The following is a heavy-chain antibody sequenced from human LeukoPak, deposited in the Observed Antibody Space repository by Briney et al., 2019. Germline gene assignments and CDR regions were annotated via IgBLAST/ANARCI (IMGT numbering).Heavy chain of an antibody. CDR2: ISSSGSTI. CDR1: GFTFSDYY. D-gene: IGHD4-11*01. J-gene: IGHJ6*02. V-gene: IGHV3-11*01. CDR3: ARATTVTTTAQPDYYYGMDV. Sequence: SGGSLRLSCAASGFTFSDYYMSWIRQAPGKGLEWVSYISSSGSTIYYADSVKGRFTISRDNAKNSLYLQMNSLRAEDTAAYYCARATTVTTTAQPDYYYGMDVWGQGTTVTVSS.